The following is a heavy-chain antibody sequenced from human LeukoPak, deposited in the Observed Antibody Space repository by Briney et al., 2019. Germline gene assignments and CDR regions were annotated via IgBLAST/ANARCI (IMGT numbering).Heavy chain of an antibody. Sequence: GASVKVSCKASGGTFSNYAISWVRQAPGQGLEWMGGIIPIFGTANYAQKFQGRVTITADESTSTAYMELSSLRSEDTAVYYCARGGYYDSSGPHAFDIWGQGTMVTVSS. CDR1: GGTFSNYA. V-gene: IGHV1-69*13. CDR3: ARGGYYDSSGPHAFDI. J-gene: IGHJ3*02. D-gene: IGHD3-22*01. CDR2: IIPIFGTA.